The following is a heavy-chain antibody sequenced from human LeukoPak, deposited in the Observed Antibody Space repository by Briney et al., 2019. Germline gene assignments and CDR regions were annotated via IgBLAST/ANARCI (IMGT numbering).Heavy chain of an antibody. V-gene: IGHV1-69*05. J-gene: IGHJ4*02. CDR3: ARGYYDSSGYYYPDY. Sequence: GASVKVPCKASGGTFSSYAINWVRQAPGQGLEWMGGIIPIFGTANYAQKFQGRVTITTDESTSTAYMELSSLRSEDTAVYYCARGYYDSSGYYYPDYWGQGTLVTVSS. CDR2: IIPIFGTA. D-gene: IGHD3-22*01. CDR1: GGTFSSYA.